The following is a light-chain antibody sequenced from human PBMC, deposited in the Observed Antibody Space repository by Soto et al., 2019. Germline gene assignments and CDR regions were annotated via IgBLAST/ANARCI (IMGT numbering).Light chain of an antibody. V-gene: IGKV1-39*01. CDR3: QQSYSPPFA. CDR1: QSVSTY. Sequence: IQMTQTPSSLSASVGDRVTITCRASQSVSTYLNWYQQRLGEAPKLLSYAASTLQSGVPSRFSASGSGTDFTLTISSLQPEDFGTYYCQQSYSPPFAFGPGT. J-gene: IGKJ3*01. CDR2: AAS.